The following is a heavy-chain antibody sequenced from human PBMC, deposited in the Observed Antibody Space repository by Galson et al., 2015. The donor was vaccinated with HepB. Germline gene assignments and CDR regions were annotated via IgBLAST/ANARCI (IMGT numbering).Heavy chain of an antibody. Sequence: CAISGDSVSSNSAAWNWIRQSPSRGLEWLGRTYYRSKWYNEYAVSVKSRITINPDTSKNQLSLQLNSVTPEDTAIYYCARGGYSPTRIYDYWGQGTLVTVSS. CDR2: TYYRSKWYN. CDR1: GDSVSSNSAA. V-gene: IGHV6-1*01. CDR3: ARGGYSPTRIYDY. D-gene: IGHD5-18*01. J-gene: IGHJ4*02.